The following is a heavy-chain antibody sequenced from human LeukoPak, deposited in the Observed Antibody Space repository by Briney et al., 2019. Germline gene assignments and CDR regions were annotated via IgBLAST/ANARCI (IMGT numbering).Heavy chain of an antibody. Sequence: GGSLRLSCAASGFTFSSYGMHWVRQAPGKGLEWVAVISYDGSNKYYADSVKGRFTISRDNSKNTLYLQMNSLRAEDTAVYYCAKEIAVVAAPYYYYYYGMDVWGQGTTATVSS. CDR3: AKEIAVVAAPYYYYYYGMDV. D-gene: IGHD2-15*01. CDR1: GFTFSSYG. V-gene: IGHV3-30*18. CDR2: ISYDGSNK. J-gene: IGHJ6*02.